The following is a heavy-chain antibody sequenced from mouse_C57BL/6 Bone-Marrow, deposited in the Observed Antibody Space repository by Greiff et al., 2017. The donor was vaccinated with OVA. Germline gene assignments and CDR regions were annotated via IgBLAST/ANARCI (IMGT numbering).Heavy chain of an antibody. CDR1: GFSLTSYG. V-gene: IGHV2-2*01. D-gene: IGHD2-3*01. J-gene: IGHJ4*01. CDR3: ARRWLPNAMDY. Sequence: QVQLQQSGPGLVQPSQSLSITCTVSGFSLTSYGVHWVRQSPGKGLEWLGVIWSGGSTDYNAAFISRLSISKDNSKSQVFFKMNSLQADDTAIYYCARRWLPNAMDYWGQGTSVTVSS. CDR2: IWSGGST.